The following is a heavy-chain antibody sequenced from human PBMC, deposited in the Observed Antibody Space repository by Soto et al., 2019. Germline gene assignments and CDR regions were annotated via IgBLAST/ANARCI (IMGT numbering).Heavy chain of an antibody. CDR2: IYYSGST. V-gene: IGHV4-39*01. CDR3: ARHPTRIVGVHRYFDY. Sequence: QLQLQESGPGLVKPSETLSLTCTVSGGSISSSSYYWGWIRQPPGKGLEWIGSIYYSGSTYYNPSLKSRVTISVDTSKNQFSLKLSSVTAADTAVYYCARHPTRIVGVHRYFDYWGQGTLVTVSS. CDR1: GGSISSSSYY. J-gene: IGHJ4*02. D-gene: IGHD1-26*01.